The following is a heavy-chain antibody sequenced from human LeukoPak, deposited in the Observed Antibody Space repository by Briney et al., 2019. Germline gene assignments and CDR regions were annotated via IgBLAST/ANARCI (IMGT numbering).Heavy chain of an antibody. Sequence: GASVKVSCKASGYTFTGYFMHWVRQAPGQGLEWMGWINPNTGGTNFAQKFQGRVTMTRDTSISTAYMELSRVRSDDTAVYYCTRGAIDGYSPRFTNFDYWGQGTLVTVSS. J-gene: IGHJ4*02. CDR2: INPNTGGT. CDR1: GYTFTGYF. V-gene: IGHV1-2*02. CDR3: TRGAIDGYSPRFTNFDY. D-gene: IGHD3-22*01.